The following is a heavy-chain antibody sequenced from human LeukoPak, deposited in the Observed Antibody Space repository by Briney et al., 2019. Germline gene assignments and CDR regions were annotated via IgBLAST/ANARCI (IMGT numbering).Heavy chain of an antibody. CDR1: KFYFSTYD. CDR3: ASPWGGSGYVRLFDY. CDR2: IDSSASTT. J-gene: IGHJ4*02. Sequence: PGGSLRLSCTASKFYFSTYDMNWVRQVPGKGLEWVSYIDSSASTTYYAGSAQGCFTVSRDNAKNSLYLQMISLRVEDTAFYYGASPWGGSGYVRLFDYWGQGTLVTV. V-gene: IGHV3-48*03. D-gene: IGHD5-12*01.